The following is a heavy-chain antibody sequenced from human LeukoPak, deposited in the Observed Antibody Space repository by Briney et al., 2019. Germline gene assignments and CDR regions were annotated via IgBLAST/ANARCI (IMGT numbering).Heavy chain of an antibody. D-gene: IGHD3-10*01. CDR3: AGYGSGSYRNYDAFDI. J-gene: IGHJ3*02. V-gene: IGHV1-8*01. Sequence: GASVKVSRKASLYTFTSYDINWVRQATGQGREGMGWMNPNSGNTGYAQKFQGRVTMTRNTSISTAYMELSSLRPEDTAVYYCAGYGSGSYRNYDAFDIWGQGTMVTVSS. CDR2: MNPNSGNT. CDR1: LYTFTSYD.